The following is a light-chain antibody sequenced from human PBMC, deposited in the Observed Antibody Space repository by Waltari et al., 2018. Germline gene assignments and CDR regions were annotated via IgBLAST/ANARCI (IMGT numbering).Light chain of an antibody. CDR2: GTS. Sequence: EIVMTQSPATLSLSPGESAPLFCRASQSVRSTFAWFQQKPGQPPRLLIYGTSTRATGIPARFSGSGSGTEFSLTISSLQPEDCATYYCQQYTYWPWTFGQGTRVETK. V-gene: IGKV3D-15*01. CDR1: QSVRST. CDR3: QQYTYWPWT. J-gene: IGKJ1*01.